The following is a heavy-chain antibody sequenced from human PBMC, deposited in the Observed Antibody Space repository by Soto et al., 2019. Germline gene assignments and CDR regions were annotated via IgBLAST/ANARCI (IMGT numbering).Heavy chain of an antibody. D-gene: IGHD5-18*01. CDR2: NYYSGST. V-gene: IGHV4-39*01. Sequence: PSEPLSLTCTVSGGFIRSSRDYWGWIRQPPGKGLEWIGSNYYSGSTYYNPSLKSRVTISVDTSKNQFSLKLSSVTAADTAVYYCARQEWIQLWPDDYWGQGTLVTVS. J-gene: IGHJ4*02. CDR1: GGFIRSSRDY. CDR3: ARQEWIQLWPDDY.